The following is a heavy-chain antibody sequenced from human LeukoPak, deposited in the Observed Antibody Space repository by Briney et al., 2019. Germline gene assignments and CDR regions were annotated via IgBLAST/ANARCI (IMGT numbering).Heavy chain of an antibody. CDR1: GFTFSDYY. V-gene: IGHV3-11*04. CDR3: ARDYHYYDSSGYYPHPYFDY. J-gene: IGHJ4*02. CDR2: ISSSGSTI. Sequence: PGGSLRLSCAASGFTFSDYYMSWIRRAPGKGLEWVSYISSSGSTIYYADSVKGRFTISRDNAKNSLYLQMNSLRAEDTAVYYCARDYHYYDSSGYYPHPYFDYWGQRTLVTVSS. D-gene: IGHD3-22*01.